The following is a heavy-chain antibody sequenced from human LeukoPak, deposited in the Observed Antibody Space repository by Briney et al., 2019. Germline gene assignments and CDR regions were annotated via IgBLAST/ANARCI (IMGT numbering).Heavy chain of an antibody. Sequence: SETLSLTCAVYGGSFSGYYWSWVRQPPGKGLEWIGEINHSGSTNYNPSLKSRVTISVDTSKNQFSLKLSSVTAADTAVYYCARSVVPAAMRLHGMDVWGQGTTVTVSS. CDR2: INHSGST. CDR1: GGSFSGYY. J-gene: IGHJ6*02. CDR3: ARSVVPAAMRLHGMDV. V-gene: IGHV4-34*01. D-gene: IGHD2-2*01.